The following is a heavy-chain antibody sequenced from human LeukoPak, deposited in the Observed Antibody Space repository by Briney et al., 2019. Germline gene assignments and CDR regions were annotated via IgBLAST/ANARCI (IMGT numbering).Heavy chain of an antibody. CDR3: AREVDYDFDY. CDR1: GFTFSSYA. CDR2: ISYDGSNK. D-gene: IGHD4-17*01. V-gene: IGHV3-30*04. Sequence: GGSLRLSCAASGFTFSSYAMHWVRQAPGKGLEWVAVISYDGSNKYYADSVKGRFTISRDNSKNTLYLLMNSLRAEDTAVYYCAREVDYDFDYWGQGTLVTVSS. J-gene: IGHJ4*02.